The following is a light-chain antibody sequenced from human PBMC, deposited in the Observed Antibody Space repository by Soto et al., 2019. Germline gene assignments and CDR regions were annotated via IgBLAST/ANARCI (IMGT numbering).Light chain of an antibody. V-gene: IGKV2-28*01. CDR3: LPALQTRT. Sequence: DIVMTQSPLSLPVTPGEPASISCRSSQSLLHSNGYNYLDWYLQKPGQSPQLLIYLGSNRASGVPDRFSGSGSGTDFTLKLSRVEAEDVRVYYCLPALQTRTFGKGTKVEIK. CDR2: LGS. J-gene: IGKJ1*01. CDR1: QSLLHSNGYNY.